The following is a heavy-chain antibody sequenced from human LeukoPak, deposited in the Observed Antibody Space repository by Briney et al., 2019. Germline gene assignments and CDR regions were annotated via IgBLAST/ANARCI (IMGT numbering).Heavy chain of an antibody. CDR2: IYSGDRT. CDR3: ARVAYGGNPPFC. Sequence: PGGSLRLSCAVSGFTVSTNYMSWVRQAPGKGLEWVSVIYSGDRTYYADSVKGRFTISRDNSKNTLYLQMNSLRAEDTAVYYCARVAYGGNPPFCWGQGTLVTVSS. D-gene: IGHD4-23*01. V-gene: IGHV3-53*01. CDR1: GFTVSTNY. J-gene: IGHJ4*02.